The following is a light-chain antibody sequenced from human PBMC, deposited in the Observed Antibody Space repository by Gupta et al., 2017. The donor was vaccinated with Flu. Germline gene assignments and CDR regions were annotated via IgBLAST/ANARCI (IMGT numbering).Light chain of an antibody. CDR1: QSISSY. CDR2: SAS. CDR3: QQSYTTPLT. J-gene: IGKJ4*01. V-gene: IGKV1-39*01. Sequence: DIQMTQSPSSLSASVGDRVTITCRASQSISSYVNWYQQTPGKAPKFLIYSASNLQSGVSSRFSGSGSGSDFTLTISSLQPEDFATYYCQQSYTTPLTFGGGTKLDIK.